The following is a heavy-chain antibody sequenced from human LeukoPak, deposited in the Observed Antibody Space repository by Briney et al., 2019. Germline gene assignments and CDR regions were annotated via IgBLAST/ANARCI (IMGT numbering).Heavy chain of an antibody. J-gene: IGHJ4*02. Sequence: ASVKVSCKASGYIFITYFIHWMRQAPGQGLEWMGWISAYNGNTNYAQKLQGRVTMTTDTSTSTAYMELRSLRSDDTAVYYCARGGMVRGVKEPDYWGQGTLVTVSS. V-gene: IGHV1-18*04. CDR1: GYIFITYF. CDR3: ARGGMVRGVKEPDY. CDR2: ISAYNGNT. D-gene: IGHD3-10*01.